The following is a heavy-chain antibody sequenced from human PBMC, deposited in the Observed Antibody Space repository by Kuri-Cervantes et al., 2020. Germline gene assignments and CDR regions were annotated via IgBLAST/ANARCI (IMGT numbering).Heavy chain of an antibody. Sequence: GESLKISCAASGFTFSNYWMSWVRQAPGKGLEWVANIKQDESEKYYVDSVKGRFTVSRDNAKNSFYLQMNSLRAEDTAVYYCARPHRYYDILTGYYTTGPFDYWARGPLAPFP. D-gene: IGHD3-9*01. J-gene: IGHJ4*02. V-gene: IGHV3-7*01. CDR3: ARPHRYYDILTGYYTTGPFDY. CDR2: IKQDESEK. CDR1: GFTFSNYW.